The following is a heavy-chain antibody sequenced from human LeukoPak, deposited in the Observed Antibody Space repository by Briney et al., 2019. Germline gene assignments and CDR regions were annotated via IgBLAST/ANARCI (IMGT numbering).Heavy chain of an antibody. D-gene: IGHD3-22*01. J-gene: IGHJ6*03. CDR2: IIPIFGSV. V-gene: IGHV1-69*13. CDR3: ARDYYDTSGYFKYYFYMDV. Sequence: SVKVSCKASGGTFSRYAITWVRQAPGQGLESMGGIIPIFGSVYYVQKFQGRVTITADESTSTVYMELSSLRSEDTAVYYCARDYYDTSGYFKYYFYMDVWGKGTTVTVSS. CDR1: GGTFSRYA.